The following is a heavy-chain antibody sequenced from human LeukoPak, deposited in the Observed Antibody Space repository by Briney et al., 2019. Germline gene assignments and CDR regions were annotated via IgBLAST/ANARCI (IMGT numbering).Heavy chain of an antibody. Sequence: PGGSLRLSCAASGFTFSSYTMNWVRQAPGKGLEWVSYISSGNSNIYYADSVKGRFTISRDNAKNSLYLQMNSLRADDTAVYYCARTGGGPTTLYWYFDLWGRGTLVTVSS. CDR2: ISSGNSNI. J-gene: IGHJ2*01. CDR1: GFTFSSYT. CDR3: ARTGGGPTTLYWYFDL. V-gene: IGHV3-48*01. D-gene: IGHD7-27*01.